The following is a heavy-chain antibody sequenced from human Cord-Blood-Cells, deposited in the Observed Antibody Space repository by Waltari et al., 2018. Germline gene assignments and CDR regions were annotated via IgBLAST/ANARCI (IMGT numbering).Heavy chain of an antibody. D-gene: IGHD1-1*01. CDR1: GYTFTSYA. V-gene: IGHV1-3*01. J-gene: IGHJ3*02. CDR2: INAGNGNT. CDR3: ARGIGERTGDAFDI. Sequence: QVQLVQSGAEVKKPGASVKVSCKASGYTFTSYAMHWVRQAPGQRLEWMGWINAGNGNTKYSQKFQGRVTITRDTSASTAYMELSSLRSEDTAVYYCARGIGERTGDAFDIWGQGTMVTVSS.